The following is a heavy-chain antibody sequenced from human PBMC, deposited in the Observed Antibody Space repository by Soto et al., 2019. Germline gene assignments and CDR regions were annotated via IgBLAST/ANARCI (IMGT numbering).Heavy chain of an antibody. CDR3: ARHGYSYAGGYFDY. D-gene: IGHD5-18*01. CDR2: IYSGGSA. Sequence: EVQLVESGGGLVQPGGSLRLSCAASGFTVSSNYMSWVRQAPGKGLEWVSVIYSGGSAYYADSVKGRFTISRDNSKNTLYLQMNSLRAEDTAVYYCARHGYSYAGGYFDYWGQGTLVTVSS. CDR1: GFTVSSNY. J-gene: IGHJ4*02. V-gene: IGHV3-66*04.